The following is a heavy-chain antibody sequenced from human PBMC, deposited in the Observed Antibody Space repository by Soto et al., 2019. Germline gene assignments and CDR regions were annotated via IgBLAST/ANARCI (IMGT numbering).Heavy chain of an antibody. Sequence: QVQLQESGPGLVKPSQTLSLTCTVSGGSISSGGYYWSWIRQHPGKGLEWIGYIYYSGSTYYNPSLKIRVTISVDTSKNQFSLTLSSVTAADTAVYYCAGGHPQSMITFGGVITHWGQGTLVTVSS. CDR2: IYYSGST. V-gene: IGHV4-31*03. CDR3: AGGHPQSMITFGGVITH. CDR1: GGSISSGGYY. D-gene: IGHD3-16*01. J-gene: IGHJ4*02.